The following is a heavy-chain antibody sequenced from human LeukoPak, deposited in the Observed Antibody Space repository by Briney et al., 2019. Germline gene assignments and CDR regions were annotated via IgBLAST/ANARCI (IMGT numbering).Heavy chain of an antibody. V-gene: IGHV1-18*01. D-gene: IGHD1-26*01. CDR1: GFTFTRYG. J-gene: IGHJ4*02. CDR2: ISAYNGDT. CDR3: ARDPTNMSGRYAHFDY. Sequence: ASVKVSCKAAGFTFTRYGITWVRQAPGQGLEWMGWISAYNGDTNYAQKLQGRGTMTRDTSKSKVYMELRSLSSGDTAVYYCARDPTNMSGRYAHFDYWGQGTLVTVSS.